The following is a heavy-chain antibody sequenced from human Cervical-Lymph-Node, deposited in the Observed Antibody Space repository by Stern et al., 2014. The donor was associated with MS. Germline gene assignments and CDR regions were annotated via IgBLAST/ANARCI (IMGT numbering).Heavy chain of an antibody. Sequence: QITLKESGPTLVKPTQPLTLTCTFSGFSFSTGDVGVGWIRQPPGKALEWLAPSDWDEDKRYSPSLQGRLTITKDTSKSQVVLTMTNMDPVDTATYYCTRSRSYTYGANRAWYFDLWGRGTHVTVAS. J-gene: IGHJ2*01. D-gene: IGHD4-23*01. CDR2: SDWDEDK. CDR3: TRSRSYTYGANRAWYFDL. V-gene: IGHV2-5*02. CDR1: GFSFSTGDVG.